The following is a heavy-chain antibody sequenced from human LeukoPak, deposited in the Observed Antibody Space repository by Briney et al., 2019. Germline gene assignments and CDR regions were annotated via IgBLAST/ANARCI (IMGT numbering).Heavy chain of an antibody. Sequence: GGSLRLSCAASGFTFDDYAMHWVRQAPGKGLEWVSGISWNSGTKGYADSVKVRFTISRDNAKNSLYLQMNSLRGADAALYYCAKDGSTVAGPSDFDYWGKGTLVTVAS. CDR3: AKDGSTVAGPSDFDY. D-gene: IGHD6-19*01. V-gene: IGHV3-9*01. J-gene: IGHJ4*02. CDR2: ISWNSGTK. CDR1: GFTFDDYA.